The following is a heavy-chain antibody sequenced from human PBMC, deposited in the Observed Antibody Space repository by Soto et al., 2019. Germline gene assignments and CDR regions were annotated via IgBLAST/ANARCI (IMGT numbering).Heavy chain of an antibody. CDR1: GGSFSGYY. J-gene: IGHJ6*02. CDR2: INHSGST. CDR3: ARVSGIYYYGMDV. V-gene: IGHV4-34*01. Sequence: SETLSLTCAVYGGSFSGYYWCWIRKPPGKGLGWIGEINHSGSTNYNPSLKSRVTISVDTSKSQFSLKLSSVTAADMAVYYCARVSGIYYYGMDVWGQGTTVTVSS. D-gene: IGHD3-10*01.